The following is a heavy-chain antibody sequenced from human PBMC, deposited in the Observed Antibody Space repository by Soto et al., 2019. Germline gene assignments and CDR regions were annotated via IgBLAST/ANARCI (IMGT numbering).Heavy chain of an antibody. D-gene: IGHD2-15*01. CDR2: IIPILGIA. J-gene: IGHJ2*01. CDR3: ARDRAVVVVAATPDWYFDL. Sequence: VASVQVFCQASGGTFRSYTISWVRQAHGQGLEWMGRIIPILGIANYAQKFQGRVTITADKSTSTAYMELSSLRSEDTAVYYCARDRAVVVVAATPDWYFDLWGRGTLVTVSS. V-gene: IGHV1-69*04. CDR1: GGTFRSYT.